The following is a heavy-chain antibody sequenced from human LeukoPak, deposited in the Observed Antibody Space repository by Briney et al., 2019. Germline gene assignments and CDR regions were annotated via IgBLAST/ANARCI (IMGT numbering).Heavy chain of an antibody. CDR2: INPNSGGT. D-gene: IGHD2-15*01. CDR1: GYTFTGYY. J-gene: IGHJ4*02. V-gene: IGHV1-2*02. CDR3: AREEYCSGGSCYSPLDY. Sequence: ASVKVSCKASGYTFTGYYMHWVRQAPGQGLEWMGWINPNSGGTNYAQKFQGRVTMTKDTSISTAYMELSRLRSDDTAVYYCAREEYCSGGSCYSPLDYWGQGTLVTVSS.